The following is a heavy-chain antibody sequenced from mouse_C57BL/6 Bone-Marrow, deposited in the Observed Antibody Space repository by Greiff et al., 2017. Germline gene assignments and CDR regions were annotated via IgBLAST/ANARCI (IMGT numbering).Heavy chain of an antibody. Sequence: QVQLQQPGAELVKPGASVKLSCKASGYTFTSYWMHWVKQRPGQGLEWIGMIHPNSGSTNYNEKFKSKATLTVDKSSSTAYMQLSSLTSEDSAVXYCARWLRRRDYFDYWGQGTTLTVSS. CDR3: ARWLRRRDYFDY. V-gene: IGHV1-64*01. J-gene: IGHJ2*01. CDR1: GYTFTSYW. D-gene: IGHD2-2*01. CDR2: IHPNSGST.